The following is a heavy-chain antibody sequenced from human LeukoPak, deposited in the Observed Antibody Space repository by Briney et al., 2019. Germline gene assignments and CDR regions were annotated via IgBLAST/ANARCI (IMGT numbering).Heavy chain of an antibody. CDR1: GGSISSSSYY. D-gene: IGHD3-22*01. V-gene: IGHV4-39*07. CDR2: IYYSGST. Sequence: SSETLSLTCTVSGGSISSSSYYWGWIRQPPGKGLEWIGSIYYSGSTYYNPSLKSRVTISVDTSKNQFSLKLSSVTAADTAVYYCARGRGITMIVVGPPDFGFDIWGQGTMVTVSS. CDR3: ARGRGITMIVVGPPDFGFDI. J-gene: IGHJ3*02.